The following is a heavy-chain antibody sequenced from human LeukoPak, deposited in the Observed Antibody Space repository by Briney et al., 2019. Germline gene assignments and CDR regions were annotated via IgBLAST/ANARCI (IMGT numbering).Heavy chain of an antibody. CDR1: GFTFSDYF. V-gene: IGHV3-11*01. CDR2: ISTSGRSL. J-gene: IGHJ4*02. D-gene: IGHD3-10*01. Sequence: GGSLRLSCAASGFTFSDYFMTWIRQAPGKGLEWVSYISTSGRSLDYADSVRGRFTISRDNAKNSLYLQMNSLRAEDTAVYYCARRSYGSGSDHFDYWGQGTLVTVSS. CDR3: ARRSYGSGSDHFDY.